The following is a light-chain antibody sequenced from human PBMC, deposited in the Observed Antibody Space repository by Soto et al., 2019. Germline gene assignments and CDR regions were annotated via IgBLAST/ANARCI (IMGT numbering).Light chain of an antibody. V-gene: IGKV1-39*01. CDR3: QQSYSTPPT. J-gene: IGKJ1*01. CDR2: AAS. CDR1: QSISNY. Sequence: DIQMTQSPSSLSASVEDRVTITCRASQSISNYLNWYQQTPGKAPKLLIYAASSLQSGVPSRFSGSGSGTDFTLTISSLHPEDSATYYCQQSYSTPPTFGQGTKVDI.